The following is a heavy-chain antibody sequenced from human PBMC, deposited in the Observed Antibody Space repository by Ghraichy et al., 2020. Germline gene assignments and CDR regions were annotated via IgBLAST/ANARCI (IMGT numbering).Heavy chain of an antibody. CDR3: ARHLSSRSLGVGI. Sequence: SETLSLTCTVSGDSISSSSYYWGWIRQPPGKGLQWIGSINYSATAYYNPSLKSRVTISVDTSKNQFSLKLSSVTAEDTAVYYCARHLSSRSLGVGIWGQGTMVAVSS. D-gene: IGHD6-13*01. V-gene: IGHV4-39*01. CDR2: INYSATA. CDR1: GDSISSSSYY. J-gene: IGHJ3*02.